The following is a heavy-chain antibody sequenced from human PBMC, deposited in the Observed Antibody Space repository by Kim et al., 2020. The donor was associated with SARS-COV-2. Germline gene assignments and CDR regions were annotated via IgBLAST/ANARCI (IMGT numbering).Heavy chain of an antibody. CDR3: ARGGQSYTVFDY. V-gene: IGHV3-48*03. CDR2: ITSSGSAI. D-gene: IGHD1-26*01. J-gene: IGHJ4*02. Sequence: GSLRLSCAASGFTFSSYEMNWVRQAPGKGLEWVSYITSSGSAIYYADSVKGRFTISRDNAKNSLYLQMNSLRAEDTAVYYCARGGQSYTVFDYWGQGTL. CDR1: GFTFSSYE.